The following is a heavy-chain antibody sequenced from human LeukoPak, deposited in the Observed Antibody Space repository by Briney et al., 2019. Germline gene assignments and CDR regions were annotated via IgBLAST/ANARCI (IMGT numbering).Heavy chain of an antibody. CDR1: GGSFSGYY. J-gene: IGHJ6*02. V-gene: IGHV4-34*01. CDR2: INHSGST. CDR3: ARSGYYYGMDV. Sequence: KASETLSLTCAVYGGSFSGYYWSWIRQPPGKGLEWVGEINHSGSTNYNPSLKSRVTISVDTSKNQFSLKLSSVTAADTAVYYCARSGYYYGMDVWGQGTTVTVSS.